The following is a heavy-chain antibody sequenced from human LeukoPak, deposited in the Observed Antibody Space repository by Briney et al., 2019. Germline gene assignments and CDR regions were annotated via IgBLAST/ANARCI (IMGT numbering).Heavy chain of an antibody. CDR2: IYTSGST. V-gene: IGHV4-61*02. CDR1: GGSISSGSYY. CDR3: ARVVVVAATPDY. J-gene: IGHJ4*02. Sequence: SETLSLTCTVSGGSISSGSYYWSWIRQPAGKGLEWIGRIYTSGSTNYNPSLKSRVTISVDTSKNQFSLKLSSVTAADTAVYYRARVVVVAATPDYWGQGTLVTVSS. D-gene: IGHD2-15*01.